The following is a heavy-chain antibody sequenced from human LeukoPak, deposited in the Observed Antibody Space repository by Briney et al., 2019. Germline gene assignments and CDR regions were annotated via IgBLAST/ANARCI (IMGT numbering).Heavy chain of an antibody. CDR3: AREEVVVRGVISWFDP. D-gene: IGHD3-10*01. CDR2: IYYSGST. CDR1: GGSISSSSYY. J-gene: IGHJ5*02. V-gene: IGHV4-39*07. Sequence: PSETLSLTCTVSGGSISSSSYYWGWIRQPSGKGLEWIGSIYYSGSTYYNPSLKSRVTISVDTSKNQFSLKLSSVTAADTAVYYCAREEVVVRGVISWFDPWGQGTLVTVSS.